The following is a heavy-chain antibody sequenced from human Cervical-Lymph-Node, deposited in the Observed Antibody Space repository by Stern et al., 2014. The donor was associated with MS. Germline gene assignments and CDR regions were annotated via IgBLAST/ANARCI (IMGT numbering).Heavy chain of an antibody. J-gene: IGHJ4*02. V-gene: IGHV4-4*02. CDR3: ARGGAVGEARYFLGY. D-gene: IGHD3-9*01. Sequence: QVQLMQSGPGLVKPLGTLSLTCTVSGGSISSHNWWSWVRQSPGKGPEWIGEIHHSGPTNYNPSLKSGASLSLDKSKDNFSLNLSSVTAADTAVYYCARGGAVGEARYFLGYWGQGILVTVSS. CDR1: GGSISSHNW. CDR2: IHHSGPT.